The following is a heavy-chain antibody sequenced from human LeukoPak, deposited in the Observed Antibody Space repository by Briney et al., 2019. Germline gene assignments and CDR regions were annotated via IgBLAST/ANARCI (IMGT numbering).Heavy chain of an antibody. V-gene: IGHV4-39*01. CDR1: DGSISSSSYY. J-gene: IGHJ4*02. CDR2: VYYSGRT. D-gene: IGHD2-15*01. Sequence: SETLSLTCTVSDGSISSSSYYWGWIRQPPGKGLEWIGSVYYSGRTYYNPSLKSRVTISVDTSKNQFSLKLSSVTAADTAVYYCARVGFCSGGSCLSFDYWGQGTLVTVSS. CDR3: ARVGFCSGGSCLSFDY.